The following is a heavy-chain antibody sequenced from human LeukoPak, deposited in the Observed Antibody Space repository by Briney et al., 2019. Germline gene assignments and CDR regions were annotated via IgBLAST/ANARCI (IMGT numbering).Heavy chain of an antibody. CDR2: INPMSGDT. V-gene: IGHV1-2*02. CDR3: ARGVAAYTHYADSSGYD. Sequence: ASVKVSCKASGYTLTGYHMHWVRQAPGQGLEWMGWINPMSGDTNYAQKFQGRVTMPRDTSINTAYMELRSLTSDDTAVYYCARGVAAYTHYADSSGYDWGQGTLVIVSS. J-gene: IGHJ4*02. CDR1: GYTLTGYH. D-gene: IGHD3-22*01.